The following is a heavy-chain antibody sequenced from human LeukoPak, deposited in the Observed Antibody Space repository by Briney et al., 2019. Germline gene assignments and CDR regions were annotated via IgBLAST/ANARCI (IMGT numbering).Heavy chain of an antibody. Sequence: SETLSLTCTVSGYSISSGYYWGWIRQPPGKGLEWIGSIYHSGSTYYNPSLKSRVTISVDTSKNQFSLKLSSVTAADTAVYYCARITSHYYDTSEDWGQGTLVTVSS. CDR3: ARITSHYYDTSED. V-gene: IGHV4-38-2*02. CDR2: IYHSGST. J-gene: IGHJ4*02. CDR1: GYSISSGYY. D-gene: IGHD3-22*01.